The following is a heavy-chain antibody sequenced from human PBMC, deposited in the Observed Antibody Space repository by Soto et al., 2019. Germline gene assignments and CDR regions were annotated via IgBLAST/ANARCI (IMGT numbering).Heavy chain of an antibody. D-gene: IGHD2-21*02. J-gene: IGHJ1*01. CDR2: IIPIFGTA. CDR3: ARGISDDEYFQH. CDR1: GYTFTSYG. V-gene: IGHV1-69*13. Sequence: SVKVSCKASGYTFTSYGISWVRQAPGQGLEWMGGIIPIFGTANYAQKFQGRVTITADESTSTAYMGLSSLRSEDTAVYYCARGISDDEYFQHWGQGTLVTVSS.